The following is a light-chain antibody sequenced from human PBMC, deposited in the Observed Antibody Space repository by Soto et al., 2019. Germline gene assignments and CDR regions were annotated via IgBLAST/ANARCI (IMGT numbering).Light chain of an antibody. Sequence: QSVLTQPPSVSGSPGQSVTISCTGTSSDVGAYDRVSWYQQPPGTAPRVIIYDDSNRPSGVPDRFSGSKSGNTASLTISGLLPEYEDEYYCSSVTTWTTLVFGGGTKVTVL. CDR2: DDS. CDR3: SSVTTWTTLV. J-gene: IGLJ2*01. CDR1: SSDVGAYDR. V-gene: IGLV2-18*02.